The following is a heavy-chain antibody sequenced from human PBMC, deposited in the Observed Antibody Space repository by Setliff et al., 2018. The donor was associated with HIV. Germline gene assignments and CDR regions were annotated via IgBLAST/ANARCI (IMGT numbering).Heavy chain of an antibody. J-gene: IGHJ4*02. CDR2: MYHTGNT. Sequence: SETLSLTCSVSGVSITTDGYFWSWIRHYPGKGLEWIGYMYHTGNTYSNPSLASRLVMSLDPSKNQFSLKLNSMTAADTAMLYCAGGWYFRDISDSRFDFWGQGMLVTVSS. V-gene: IGHV4-31*03. D-gene: IGHD2-15*01. CDR3: AGGWYFRDISDSRFDF. CDR1: GVSITTDGYF.